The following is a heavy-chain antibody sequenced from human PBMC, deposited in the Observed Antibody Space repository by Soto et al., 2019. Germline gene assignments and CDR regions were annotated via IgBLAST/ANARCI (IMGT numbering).Heavy chain of an antibody. CDR2: ISWNSGSI. J-gene: IGHJ3*02. D-gene: IGHD6-19*01. V-gene: IGHV3-9*01. Sequence: PGGSLRLSCAASGFTFDDYAMHWVRQAPGKGLEWVSGISWNSGSIGYADSVKGRFTISRDNAKNSLYLQMNSLRAEDTALYYCAKDIAVGGIAVAGTAFDIWGQGTMVTVSS. CDR1: GFTFDDYA. CDR3: AKDIAVGGIAVAGTAFDI.